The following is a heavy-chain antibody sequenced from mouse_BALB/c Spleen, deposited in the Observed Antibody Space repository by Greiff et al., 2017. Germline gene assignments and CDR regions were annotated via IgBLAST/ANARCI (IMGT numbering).Heavy chain of an antibody. CDR3: ARDIGDGYYDCYAMDY. V-gene: IGHV7-3*02. CDR1: GFTFTDYY. Sequence: EVHLVESGGGLVQPGGSLRLSCATSGFTFTDYYMSWVRQPPGKALEWLGFIRNKANGYTTEYSASVKGRFTISRDNSQSILYLQMNTLRAEDSATYYCARDIGDGYYDCYAMDYWGQGTSVTVSS. J-gene: IGHJ4*01. D-gene: IGHD2-3*01. CDR2: IRNKANGYTT.